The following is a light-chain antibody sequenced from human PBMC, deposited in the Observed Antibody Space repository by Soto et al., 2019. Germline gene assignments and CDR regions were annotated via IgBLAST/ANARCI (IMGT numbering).Light chain of an antibody. V-gene: IGLV6-57*03. CDR1: SGSIDSNF. CDR3: QSYDSSILV. CDR2: EDH. Sequence: NFMLTQPHSVSESPGKTVTISCTRSSGSIDSNFVQWYQQRPGSAPTTVIYEDHQRPSGVPDRFSGSIDSSSNSAYLTISGLKTEDEADYYCQSYDSSILVFGGGTKLTVL. J-gene: IGLJ3*02.